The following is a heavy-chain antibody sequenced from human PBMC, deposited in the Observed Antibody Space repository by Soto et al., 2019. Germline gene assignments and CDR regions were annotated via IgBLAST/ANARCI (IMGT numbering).Heavy chain of an antibody. CDR3: AASSELPSNRFHP. V-gene: IGHV4-31*03. CDR2: IYYSGST. D-gene: IGHD3-10*01. CDR1: GGSISSGGYY. J-gene: IGHJ5*02. Sequence: TLSLTCTVSGGSISSGGYYWSWIRHHPGNGLEWIGYIYYSGSTYYNPSLKSRVTISVDTSKNQFSLKLSSLTAADTAVYYCAASSELPSNRFHPWGQGTRLTVST.